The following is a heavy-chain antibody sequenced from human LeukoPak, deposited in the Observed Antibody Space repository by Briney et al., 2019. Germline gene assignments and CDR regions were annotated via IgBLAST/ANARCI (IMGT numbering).Heavy chain of an antibody. CDR2: IKQDGSEK. Sequence: GGSLRFSCAASGFTFSTYWMSWVRQAPGKGLEWVANIKQDGSEKYYVDSVKGRFTISRDNAKNSLSLQMNSLRGEDTAVYYCARDVSGPEYWGQGTLVTVSS. J-gene: IGHJ4*02. CDR1: GFTFSTYW. D-gene: IGHD3-10*01. V-gene: IGHV3-7*01. CDR3: ARDVSGPEY.